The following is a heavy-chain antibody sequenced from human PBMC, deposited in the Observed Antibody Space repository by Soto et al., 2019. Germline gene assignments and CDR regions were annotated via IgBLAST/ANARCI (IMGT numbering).Heavy chain of an antibody. CDR1: GGSISSYY. V-gene: IGHV4-59*08. D-gene: IGHD4-17*01. CDR3: ARRPSQDYGLDY. CDR2: IYYSGST. Sequence: SETLSLTCTVSGGSISSYYWSWIRQPPGKGLEWIGYIYYSGSTNYNPSLKSRVTISVDTSKNQFSLKLSSVTAADTAVYYCARRPSQDYGLDYWGQGTLVTVSS. J-gene: IGHJ4*02.